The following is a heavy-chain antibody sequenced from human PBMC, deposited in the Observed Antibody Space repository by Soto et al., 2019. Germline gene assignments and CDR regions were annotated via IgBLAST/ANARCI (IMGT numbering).Heavy chain of an antibody. V-gene: IGHV4-34*01. CDR1: GGSFSGYY. CDR2: IDHRGVA. J-gene: IGHJ4*02. CDR3: TRRGGGNYPYYFDY. Sequence: QVQLQQWGAGLLKPSETLSLACAVYGGSFSGYYWSWIRQPPGKGLEWIGEIDHRGVANYNPSLKSRVTISVATSKNQFSLKLSSVAAADTAVYFCTRRGGGNYPYYFDYWGQGTLLTVSS. D-gene: IGHD2-21*01.